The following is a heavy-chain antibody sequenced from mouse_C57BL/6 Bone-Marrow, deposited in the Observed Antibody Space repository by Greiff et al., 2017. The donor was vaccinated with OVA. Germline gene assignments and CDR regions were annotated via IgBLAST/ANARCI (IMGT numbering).Heavy chain of an antibody. D-gene: IGHD1-1*02. CDR3: AKSYYAPHYYAMDY. CDR2: IWRGGST. V-gene: IGHV2-5*01. J-gene: IGHJ4*01. CDR1: GFSLTSYG. Sequence: VKLQESGPGLVQPSQSLSITCTVSGFSLTSYGVHWVRQSPGKGLEWLGVIWRGGSTDYNAAFMSRLSITKDNSKSQVFFKMNSLQADDTAIYYCAKSYYAPHYYAMDYWGQGTSVTVSS.